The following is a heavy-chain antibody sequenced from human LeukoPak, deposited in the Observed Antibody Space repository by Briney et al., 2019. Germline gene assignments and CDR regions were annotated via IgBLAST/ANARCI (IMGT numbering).Heavy chain of an antibody. Sequence: GGSLRLSCAASGFTISSYGVHWVRQAPGKGLEWVAVIWYDGSNKYYADSVKGRFTISRDNSKNTLYLQMNSLRAEDTAVYYCARDIVVVTAPGLIDCWGQGTLVTVSS. D-gene: IGHD2-21*02. CDR1: GFTISSYG. V-gene: IGHV3-33*01. J-gene: IGHJ4*02. CDR3: ARDIVVVTAPGLIDC. CDR2: IWYDGSNK.